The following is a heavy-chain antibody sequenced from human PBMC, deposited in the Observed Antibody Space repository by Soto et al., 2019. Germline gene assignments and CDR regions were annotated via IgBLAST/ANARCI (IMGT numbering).Heavy chain of an antibody. V-gene: IGHV6-1*01. CDR2: TYYRSKWYN. CDR3: ARESPADGYKPHYFDY. D-gene: IGHD5-12*01. CDR1: GDSVSSNSAA. J-gene: IGHJ4*02. Sequence: SQTLSLTCAISGDSVSSNSAAWNWIRQSPSRGLEWLGRTYYRSKWYNDYAVSVKSRITINPDTSKNQFPLQLNSVTPEDTAVYYCARESPADGYKPHYFDYWGQGTLVTVSS.